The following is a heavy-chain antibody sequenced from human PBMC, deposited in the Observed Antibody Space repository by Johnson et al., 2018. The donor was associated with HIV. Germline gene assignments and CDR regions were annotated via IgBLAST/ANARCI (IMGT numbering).Heavy chain of an antibody. CDR1: GFTFSSYA. V-gene: IGHV3-30*04. J-gene: IGHJ3*02. Sequence: QVQLVESGGGVVQPGRSLRLSCAASGFTFSSYAMHWVRQAPGKGLEWVAVISYDGSNKYYADSVKGRFTISRDNSKNTLYLQMNSLRAGDTAVYYCARASKVLSSGWSRGAFDIWSQGTMVTVSS. CDR2: ISYDGSNK. D-gene: IGHD6-19*01. CDR3: ARASKVLSSGWSRGAFDI.